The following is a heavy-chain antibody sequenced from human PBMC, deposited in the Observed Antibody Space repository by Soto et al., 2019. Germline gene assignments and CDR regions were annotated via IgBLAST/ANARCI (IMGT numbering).Heavy chain of an antibody. D-gene: IGHD6-19*01. J-gene: IGHJ4*02. V-gene: IGHV3-15*01. CDR1: GFTFSNAW. CDR2: IKSKTDGGTT. Sequence: EVQLVESGGGLVKPGGSLRLSCAASGFTFSNAWMSWVRQAPGKGLEWVGRIKSKTDGGTTDYAAPVKGRFTSSRDDSKNTLYLQMNSLKTDDTAVYYCTTAPTLIAVAGIYFDYWGQGTLVTVSS. CDR3: TTAPTLIAVAGIYFDY.